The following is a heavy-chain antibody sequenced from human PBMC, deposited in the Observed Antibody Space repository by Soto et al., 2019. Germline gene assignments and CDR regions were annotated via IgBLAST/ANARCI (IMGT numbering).Heavy chain of an antibody. V-gene: IGHV4-34*01. CDR3: ARCISLVQPEEGMRDYYSFSAV. J-gene: IGHJ6*03. D-gene: IGHD1-1*01. Sequence: KGLEWIGEINHSGSTNYNPSLKSRVTISVDTSKNQFSLKLSSLTAADTAVYYCARCISLVQPEEGMRDYYSFSAVRGKGSTVTVS. CDR2: INHSGST.